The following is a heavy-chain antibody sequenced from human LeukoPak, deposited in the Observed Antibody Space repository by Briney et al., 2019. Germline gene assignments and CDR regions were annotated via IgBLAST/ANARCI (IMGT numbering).Heavy chain of an antibody. D-gene: IGHD2-2*01. CDR2: IKQDGSDK. Sequence: GGSLRLSCAASGFTFSSFWMSWVRQAPGKGLEWVANIKQDGSDKYYVDSVKGRFTISRDNAQNSLHLQMNSLRAEDTAMYYCAKGLVAAGKVSDSWGQGTLVTVSS. CDR1: GFTFSSFW. J-gene: IGHJ4*02. V-gene: IGHV3-7*05. CDR3: AKGLVAAGKVSDS.